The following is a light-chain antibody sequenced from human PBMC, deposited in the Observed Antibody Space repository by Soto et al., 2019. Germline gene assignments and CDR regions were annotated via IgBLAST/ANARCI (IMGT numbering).Light chain of an antibody. CDR2: DVS. Sequence: QSALTQPRSVSASPGQSVTISCTGTTSDVGGYNYVSWYQQHPGQAPKLMIYDVSKRPSGVPDRFSGSKSGNTASLTISGLQAEDEAYYYCCSYAGSSYYVFGSGTKLTVL. CDR1: TSDVGGYNY. J-gene: IGLJ1*01. CDR3: CSYAGSSYYV. V-gene: IGLV2-11*01.